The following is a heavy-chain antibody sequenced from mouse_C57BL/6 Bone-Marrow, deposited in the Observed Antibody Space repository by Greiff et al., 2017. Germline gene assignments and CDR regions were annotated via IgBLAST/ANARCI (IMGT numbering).Heavy chain of an antibody. D-gene: IGHD1-1*01. CDR2: INPGSGGT. V-gene: IGHV1-54*01. CDR3: ARLNYGSSYASFAY. J-gene: IGHJ3*01. Sequence: QVQLQQSGAELVRPGTSVKVSCKASGYAFTNYSIEWVKQRPGQGLEWIGVINPGSGGTNYNEKFKGKATLTADKSSSTAYMQLSSLTSEDSAVYFCARLNYGSSYASFAYWGQGTLVTVSA. CDR1: GYAFTNYS.